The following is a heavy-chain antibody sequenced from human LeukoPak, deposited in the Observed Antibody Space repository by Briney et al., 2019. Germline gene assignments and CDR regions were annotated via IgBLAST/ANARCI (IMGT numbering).Heavy chain of an antibody. CDR3: ARDHYEYSSSWFDP. J-gene: IGHJ5*02. CDR2: IIPIFGTA. D-gene: IGHD6-6*01. V-gene: IGHV1-69*05. CDR1: GGTLSSYA. Sequence: ASVKVSCKASGGTLSSYAISWVRQAPGRGLEWMGGIIPIFGTANYAQKFQGRVTITTDESTSTAYMELSSLRSEDTAVYYCARDHYEYSSSWFDPWGQGTLVTVSS.